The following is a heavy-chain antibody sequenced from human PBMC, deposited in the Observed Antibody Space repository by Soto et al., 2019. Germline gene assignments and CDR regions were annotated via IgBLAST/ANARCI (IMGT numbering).Heavy chain of an antibody. D-gene: IGHD6-13*01. V-gene: IGHV3-23*01. Sequence: GGSLRLSCAASGFTFSSYAMSWVRQAPGKGLEWVSAISGSGGSTYYADSVKGRFTISRDNSKNTLYLQMNSLRAEATAVYYCSKEMQQQLEPFFDYWGQGTLVTVSS. CDR2: ISGSGGST. CDR1: GFTFSSYA. CDR3: SKEMQQQLEPFFDY. J-gene: IGHJ4*02.